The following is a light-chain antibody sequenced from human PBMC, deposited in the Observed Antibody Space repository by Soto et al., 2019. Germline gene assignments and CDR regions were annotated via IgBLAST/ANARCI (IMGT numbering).Light chain of an antibody. J-gene: IGKJ4*01. CDR2: GAS. V-gene: IGKV3-20*01. CDR1: QSVSSSY. CDR3: QQYGSSPLT. Sequence: EIVLTQSPGTLSLSPGERATLSCRASQSVSSSYLAWYQQKPGQATRLLIYGASSRATGIPDRFSGSGSGTEFTLTISRLEPEDFAVYYCQQYGSSPLTFGGGTKVEIK.